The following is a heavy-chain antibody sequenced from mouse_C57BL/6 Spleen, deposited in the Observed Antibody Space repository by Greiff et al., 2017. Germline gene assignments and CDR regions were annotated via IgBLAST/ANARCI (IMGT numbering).Heavy chain of an antibody. CDR1: GFTFSDYG. CDR2: ISSGSSTI. V-gene: IGHV5-17*01. Sequence: EVQLVESGGGLVKPGGSLKLSCAASGFTFSDYGMHWVRQAPEKGLEWVAYISSGSSTIYYADTVKGRFTISRDNAKNTLFLQMTSLRAEDTAMYYCARGATVDGFAYWGQGTLVTVSA. J-gene: IGHJ3*01. CDR3: ARGATVDGFAY. D-gene: IGHD1-1*01.